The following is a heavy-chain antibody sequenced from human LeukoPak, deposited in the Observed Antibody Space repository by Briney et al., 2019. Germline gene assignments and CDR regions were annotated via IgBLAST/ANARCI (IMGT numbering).Heavy chain of an antibody. J-gene: IGHJ4*02. CDR3: ARGSLRYFDY. V-gene: IGHV1-2*02. D-gene: IGHD3-10*01. Sequence: ASVKVSCKASGYTFTGYYMHWVRQAPGQGLEWMGWINPNSGDTNYAQKFQDRVTMTRDTSISTAFMEVSRLRFDDTALYYCARGSLRYFDYWGRGTLVTVSS. CDR1: GYTFTGYY. CDR2: INPNSGDT.